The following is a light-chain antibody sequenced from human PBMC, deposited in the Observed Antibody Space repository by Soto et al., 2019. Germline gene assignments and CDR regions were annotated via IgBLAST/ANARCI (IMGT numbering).Light chain of an antibody. CDR2: AAS. J-gene: IGKJ1*01. CDR1: QGISSY. CDR3: QHYYSYPLT. Sequence: AIRMTQSPSSFSASSGDRVTITCRASQGISSYLAWYQQKPGKAPKLLIYAASSLQSGVPSRFSGSGSGTDFTLTISSLQSEDFATYHCQHYYSYPLTFGQGTKVEIK. V-gene: IGKV1-8*01.